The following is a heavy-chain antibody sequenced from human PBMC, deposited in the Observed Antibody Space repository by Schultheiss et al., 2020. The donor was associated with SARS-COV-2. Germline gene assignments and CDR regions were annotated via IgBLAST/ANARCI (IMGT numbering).Heavy chain of an antibody. J-gene: IGHJ6*02. V-gene: IGHV3-23*01. CDR2: ISGSGGTT. D-gene: IGHD6-13*01. CDR1: GFTFSSYA. Sequence: GGSLRLSCAASGFTFSSYAMSWVRQAPGKGLEWVSTISGSGGTTYYADSVKGRFTISRDTSKNTLYLQMNSLRAEDTAVYYCARDFGIARIYYGMDVWGQGTTVTVSS. CDR3: ARDFGIARIYYGMDV.